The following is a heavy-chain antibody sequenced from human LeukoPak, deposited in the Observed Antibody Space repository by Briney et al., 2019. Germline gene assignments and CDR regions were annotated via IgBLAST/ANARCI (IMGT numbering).Heavy chain of an antibody. V-gene: IGHV4-4*09. Sequence: SETLSLTCTVSGDSFSAYYWSWIRQPPGRGLEWIGYIYSSGNTNYNPSLKSRVTISVGTSKKQHSLRLTSVTAADTAVYYCAIHTNVDISSFMDVWGKGTTVTVSS. CDR2: IYSSGNT. CDR3: AIHTNVDISSFMDV. J-gene: IGHJ6*03. D-gene: IGHD2-8*01. CDR1: GDSFSAYY.